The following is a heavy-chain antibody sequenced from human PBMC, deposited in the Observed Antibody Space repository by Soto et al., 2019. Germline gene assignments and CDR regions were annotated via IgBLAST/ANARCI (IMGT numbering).Heavy chain of an antibody. CDR3: ASYHLNSYYYGMDV. CDR2: ISAYNGNT. CDR1: GYTFTSYG. V-gene: IGHV1-18*01. Sequence: ASVKVSCKASGYTFTSYGISCVRQAPGQGLEWMGWISAYNGNTDYAQKLQGRVTMTTDTSTSTAYMELRSLRSDDTAVYYCASYHLNSYYYGMDVWGQGTTVTV. J-gene: IGHJ6*02.